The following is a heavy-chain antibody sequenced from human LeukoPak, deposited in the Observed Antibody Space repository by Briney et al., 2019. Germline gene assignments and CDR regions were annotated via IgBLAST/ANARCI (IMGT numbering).Heavy chain of an antibody. D-gene: IGHD2-21*02. CDR2: ISGSGGST. CDR3: AKVRLAYCDGDCYWSTEDAFDI. CDR1: GFSFSSYA. J-gene: IGHJ3*02. V-gene: IGHV3-23*01. Sequence: GGSLRLSCAASGFSFSSYAMSWVRQAPGKGLEWVSAISGSGGSTYYADSVKGRFTISRDNSKNTLYLQMNSLRAEDTAVYYCAKVRLAYCDGDCYWSTEDAFDIWGQGTMVTVSS.